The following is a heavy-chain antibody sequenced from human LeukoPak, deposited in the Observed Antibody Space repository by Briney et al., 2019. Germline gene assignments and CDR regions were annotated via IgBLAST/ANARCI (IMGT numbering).Heavy chain of an antibody. CDR3: ATGYSSTWYYFDY. CDR2: IYHSGST. Sequence: SETLSLTCTVSGDSISSYYWSWIRQPPGKGLEWIGYIYHSGSTNYNPPLKSRVTTSADTSKDQFSLKLASVTAADTAVYYCATGYSSTWYYFDYWGQGTLVTVSS. D-gene: IGHD6-13*01. CDR1: GDSISSYY. J-gene: IGHJ4*02. V-gene: IGHV4-59*01.